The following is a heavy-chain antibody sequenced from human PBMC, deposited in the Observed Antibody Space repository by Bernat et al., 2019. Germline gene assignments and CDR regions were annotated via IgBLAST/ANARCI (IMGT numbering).Heavy chain of an antibody. CDR2: INHSGST. Sequence: QVQLQQWGAGLLKPSETLSLTCAVSDGAFSTYYWGWIRQPPGKGLEWIGEINHSGSTNYNPSLKSRVTMSVGTARNRFSLKLRSVTAADSAIYFCARGGVDNSNYGGLFDSWGQGTLLTVSS. CDR3: ARGGVDNSNYGGLFDS. CDR1: DGAFSTYY. V-gene: IGHV4-34*02. J-gene: IGHJ4*02. D-gene: IGHD4-4*01.